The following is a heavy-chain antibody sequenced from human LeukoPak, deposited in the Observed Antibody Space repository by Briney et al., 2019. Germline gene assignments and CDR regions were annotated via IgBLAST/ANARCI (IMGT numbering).Heavy chain of an antibody. CDR1: GYTFTSYD. D-gene: IGHD4-23*01. J-gene: IGHJ5*01. Sequence: ASVKVSCKASGYTFTSYDINWVRQATGQGLEWMGWMNPNSGNTGYAQKFQGRVTITRNTSISTAYMELSSLRSEDTAVYYCARVDYGGNSKGNWFDSWGQGTLVTVSS. CDR2: MNPNSGNT. V-gene: IGHV1-8*03. CDR3: ARVDYGGNSKGNWFDS.